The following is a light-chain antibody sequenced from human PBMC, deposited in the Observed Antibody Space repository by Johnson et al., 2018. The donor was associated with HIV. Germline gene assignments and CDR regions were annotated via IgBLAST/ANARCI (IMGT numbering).Light chain of an antibody. V-gene: IGLV1-51*02. J-gene: IGLJ1*01. Sequence: QSVLTQPPSVSAAPGQKVTISCSGSSSNIGNNYVSWYQQLPGTAPKVLIYENNKRPSGIPDRFSGSKSGTSATLGITGLQTGDEAYYYCGTWDSGLNTYVFGTGTKVTAL. CDR2: ENN. CDR3: GTWDSGLNTYV. CDR1: SSNIGNNY.